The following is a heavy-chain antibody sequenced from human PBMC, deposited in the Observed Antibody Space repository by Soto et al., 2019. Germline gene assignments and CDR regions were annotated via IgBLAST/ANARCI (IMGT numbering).Heavy chain of an antibody. CDR1: GFTFSSYW. CDR3: ASYPTDYDILTGYRPYFDY. Sequence: GGSLRLSCAASGFTFSSYWMHWVRQAPGKGLVWVSRINSDGSSTSYADSVKGRFTISRDNAKNTLYLQMNSLRAEDTAVYYCASYPTDYDILTGYRPYFDYWGQGTLVTVSS. V-gene: IGHV3-74*01. D-gene: IGHD3-9*01. J-gene: IGHJ4*02. CDR2: INSDGSST.